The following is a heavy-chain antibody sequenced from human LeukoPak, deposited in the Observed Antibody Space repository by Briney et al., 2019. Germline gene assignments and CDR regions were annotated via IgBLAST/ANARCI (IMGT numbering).Heavy chain of an antibody. V-gene: IGHV3-9*01. CDR3: AREGVDIPLDY. Sequence: PGRSLRLSCAASGFTFDDYAMHWVRQAPGKGLEWVSGISWNSGTIGYADSVKGRFTISRDNSKNTLYLQMNSLRAEDTAVYYCAREGVDIPLDYWGQGTLVTVSS. CDR1: GFTFDDYA. CDR2: ISWNSGTI. J-gene: IGHJ4*02. D-gene: IGHD2-15*01.